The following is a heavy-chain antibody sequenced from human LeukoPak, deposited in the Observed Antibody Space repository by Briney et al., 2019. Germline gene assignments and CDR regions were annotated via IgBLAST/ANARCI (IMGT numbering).Heavy chain of an antibody. CDR2: IYPSDSDI. CDR1: GYDFTSYW. CDR3: ARRWTHNASGSYYAGPIDAFDI. D-gene: IGHD3-10*01. Sequence: GESLKISCQASGYDFTSYWIGWVRQMPGKGLEWMGIIYPSDSDIRYSPSFQGQVTISADKAISTAYVQWSSLKASDTAMYYCARRWTHNASGSYYAGPIDAFDIWGQGTMVTVSS. J-gene: IGHJ3*02. V-gene: IGHV5-51*01.